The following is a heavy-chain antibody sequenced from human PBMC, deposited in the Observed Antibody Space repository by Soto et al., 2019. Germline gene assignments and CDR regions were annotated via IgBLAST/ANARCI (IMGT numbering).Heavy chain of an antibody. D-gene: IGHD4-4*01. Sequence: PXESLSLTCTVCGGSISSSSYYWGWIRQPPGKGLEWIGSIYYSGSTYYNPSLKSRVTISVDTYKNQFTLKLSSVTAADTAVYYCANNYDYYSYYGMDVWGQGTTVTVS. CDR1: GGSISSSSYY. CDR2: IYYSGST. CDR3: ANNYDYYSYYGMDV. V-gene: IGHV4-39*01. J-gene: IGHJ6*02.